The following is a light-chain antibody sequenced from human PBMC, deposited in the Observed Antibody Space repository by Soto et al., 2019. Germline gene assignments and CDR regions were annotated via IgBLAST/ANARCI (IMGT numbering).Light chain of an antibody. J-gene: IGKJ1*01. Sequence: DIQITQSPSSLSPSDGDRVTITCRASRSISDWLAWYQQKPGKAPELLIFDASNLKSGVSSRFSGSGSGTEFTLTISRLQPDDVATYYCQHYNSYSEAFGQGTKVDI. V-gene: IGKV1-5*01. CDR2: DAS. CDR3: QHYNSYSEA. CDR1: RSISDW.